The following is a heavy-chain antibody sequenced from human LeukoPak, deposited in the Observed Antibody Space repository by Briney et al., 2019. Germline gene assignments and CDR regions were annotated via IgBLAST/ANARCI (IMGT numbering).Heavy chain of an antibody. V-gene: IGHV4-59*01. CDR3: ARVAYYDILTGFNWFDP. CDR2: IYYSGNT. J-gene: IGHJ5*02. CDR1: GGSISSYY. D-gene: IGHD3-9*01. Sequence: SETLSLTCTVSGGSISSYYWSWIRQPPGKGLEWIGYIYYSGNTNYNPSLKSRVTISVDTSKNQFSLKLSSVTAADTAVYYCARVAYYDILTGFNWFDPWGQGTLVTVSS.